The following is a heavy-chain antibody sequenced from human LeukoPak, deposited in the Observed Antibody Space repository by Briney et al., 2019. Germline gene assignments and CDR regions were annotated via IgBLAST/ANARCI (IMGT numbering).Heavy chain of an antibody. D-gene: IGHD3-10*01. J-gene: IGHJ4*02. CDR1: GYTFTSYA. V-gene: IGHV1-3*01. CDR2: INAGNGNT. Sequence: VASVKVSCKASGYTFTSYAMHWVRQAPGQRLEWMGWINAGNGNTKYSQKFQGRVTITRDTSASTAYMELSSLRSEDTAVYYCARGYYGSGSYPNIAYYFDYWGQGTLVTVSS. CDR3: ARGYYGSGSYPNIAYYFDY.